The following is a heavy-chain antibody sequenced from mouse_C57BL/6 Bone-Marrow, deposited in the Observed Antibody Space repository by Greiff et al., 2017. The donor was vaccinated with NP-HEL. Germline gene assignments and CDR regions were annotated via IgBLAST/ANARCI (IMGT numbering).Heavy chain of an antibody. Sequence: VQLQQSGAELVKPGASVKLSCKASGYTFTSYWMQWVKQRPGQGLEWIGEIDPSDSYTNYNQKFKGKATVTVDTSSSPAYMQLSSLTSEDSAVYYCARNPYYAMDYWGQGTSVTVSS. CDR2: IDPSDSYT. CDR3: ARNPYYAMDY. J-gene: IGHJ4*01. V-gene: IGHV1-50*01. CDR1: GYTFTSYW.